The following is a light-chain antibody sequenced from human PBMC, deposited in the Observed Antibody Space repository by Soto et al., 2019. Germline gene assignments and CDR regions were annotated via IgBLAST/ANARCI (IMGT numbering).Light chain of an antibody. J-gene: IGKJ4*01. Sequence: EIVLKQSPGTLSLSQRERATLSCRASQSVSNNYLAWYQQKPGQAPRLLIYGASNRATGIPDRFSGGGSGTDFTLTISRLEPEDFAVYYCQQFSSYPLTFGGGTKVDIK. CDR1: QSVSNNY. CDR2: GAS. CDR3: QQFSSYPLT. V-gene: IGKV3-20*01.